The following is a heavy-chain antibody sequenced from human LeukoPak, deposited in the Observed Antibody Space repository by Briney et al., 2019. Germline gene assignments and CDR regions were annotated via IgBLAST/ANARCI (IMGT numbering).Heavy chain of an antibody. CDR2: IYYSGST. CDR1: GGSISSSSYY. CDR3: ARHIDSSGWADY. D-gene: IGHD6-19*01. Sequence: SETLSLTCTVSGGSISSSSYYWGWIRQPPGKGLEWIGCIYYSGSTYYNPSLKSRVTISVDTSKSQFSLKLSSVTAADTAVYYCARHIDSSGWADYWGQGTLVTVSS. J-gene: IGHJ4*02. V-gene: IGHV4-39*01.